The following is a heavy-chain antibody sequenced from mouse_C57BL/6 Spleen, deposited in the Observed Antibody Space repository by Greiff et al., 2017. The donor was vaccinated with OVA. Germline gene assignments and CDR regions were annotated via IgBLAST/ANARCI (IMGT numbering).Heavy chain of an antibody. Sequence: VQLKQSGPELVKPGASVKIPCKASGYTFTDYNMDWVKQSHGKSLEWIGDINPNNGGTIYNQKFKGKATLTVDKSSSTAYMELRSLTSEDTAVYYCALTAQATFAYWGQGTLVTVSA. D-gene: IGHD3-2*02. CDR2: INPNNGGT. CDR1: GYTFTDYN. J-gene: IGHJ3*01. CDR3: ALTAQATFAY. V-gene: IGHV1-18*01.